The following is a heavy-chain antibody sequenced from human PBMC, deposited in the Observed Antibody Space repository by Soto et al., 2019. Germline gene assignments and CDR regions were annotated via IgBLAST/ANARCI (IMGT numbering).Heavy chain of an antibody. CDR2: IIPIFGTA. CDR1: GGTFSSYA. J-gene: IGHJ5*02. D-gene: IGHD5-12*01. V-gene: IGHV1-69*12. CDR3: AREADGYNLGYNWFDP. Sequence: QVQLVQSGAEVKKPGSSVKVSCKASGGTFSSYAISWVRQAPGQGLEWMGGIIPIFGTANYAQKFQGRVTITADESTSTAYMELSSLRSEDTAVYYCAREADGYNLGYNWFDPWGKGTMVTVSS.